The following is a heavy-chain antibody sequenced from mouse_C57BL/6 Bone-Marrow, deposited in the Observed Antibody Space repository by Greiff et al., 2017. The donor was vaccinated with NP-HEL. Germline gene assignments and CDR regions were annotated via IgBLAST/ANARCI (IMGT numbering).Heavy chain of an antibody. J-gene: IGHJ3*01. CDR3: ARGIYYDYSWFAY. CDR2: IDPSDSYT. V-gene: IGHV1-69*01. CDR1: GYTFTSYW. D-gene: IGHD2-4*01. Sequence: VKQSCKASGYTFTSYWMHWVKQRPGQGLEWIGEIDPSDSYTNYNQKFKGKSTLTVDKSSSTAYMQLSSLTSEDSAVYYCARGIYYDYSWFAYWGQGTLVTVSA.